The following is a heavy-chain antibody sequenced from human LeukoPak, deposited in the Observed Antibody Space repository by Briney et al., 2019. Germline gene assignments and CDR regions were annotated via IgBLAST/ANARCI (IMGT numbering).Heavy chain of an antibody. CDR3: AKEGHTAMVPDNWFDP. V-gene: IGHV3-7*03. J-gene: IGHJ5*02. D-gene: IGHD5-18*01. CDR1: GFTLSSYA. Sequence: GGSLRLSCVASGFTLSSYAVSWVRQAPGKGLQWVANIKKDESEKYYVDSVKGRFTISRDNSKNTLYLQMNSLRAEDTAVYYCAKEGHTAMVPDNWFDPRGQGTLVTVSS. CDR2: IKKDESEK.